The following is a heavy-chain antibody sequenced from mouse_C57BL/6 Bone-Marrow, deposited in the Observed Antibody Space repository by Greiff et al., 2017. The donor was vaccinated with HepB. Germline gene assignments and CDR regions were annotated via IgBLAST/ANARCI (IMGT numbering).Heavy chain of an antibody. CDR3: ARMNYGSSYRYFDV. J-gene: IGHJ1*03. D-gene: IGHD1-1*01. Sequence: QVQLQQPGAELVKPGASVKMSCKASGYTFTSYWITWVKQRPGQGLEWIGDIYPGSGSTNYNEKFKSKATLTVDTSSSTAYMQLSSLTSEDSAVYYCARMNYGSSYRYFDVWGTGTTVTVSS. CDR1: GYTFTSYW. V-gene: IGHV1-55*01. CDR2: IYPGSGST.